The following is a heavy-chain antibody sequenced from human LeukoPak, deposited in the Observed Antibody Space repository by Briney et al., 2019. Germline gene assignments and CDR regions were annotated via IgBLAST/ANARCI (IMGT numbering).Heavy chain of an antibody. D-gene: IGHD3-10*01. V-gene: IGHV6-1*01. J-gene: IGHJ6*03. CDR1: GDSVSSNSAA. Sequence: SQTLSLTCAISGDSVSSNSAAWNWIRQSPSRGLEWLGGTYYRSKWYNDYAVSVKSRITINPDTSKNQFSLQLNSVTPEDTAVYYCAREGGSGSYYKGPPNYYMDVWGKGTTVTISS. CDR3: AREGGSGSYYKGPPNYYMDV. CDR2: TYYRSKWYN.